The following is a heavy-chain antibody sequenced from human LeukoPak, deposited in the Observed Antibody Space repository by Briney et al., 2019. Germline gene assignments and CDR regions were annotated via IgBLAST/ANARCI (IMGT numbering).Heavy chain of an antibody. V-gene: IGHV1-24*01. D-gene: IGHD4-17*01. CDR1: GYTLTELS. CDR2: FDPEDGET. Sequence: EASVKVSCKVSGYTLTELSMHWVRRSPGKGLEWMGGFDPEDGETIYAQKFQGRVTMTEDTSTDTAYMELSSLRSEDTAVYYCATSTVTPYSPFDYWGQGTLVTVSS. CDR3: ATSTVTPYSPFDY. J-gene: IGHJ4*02.